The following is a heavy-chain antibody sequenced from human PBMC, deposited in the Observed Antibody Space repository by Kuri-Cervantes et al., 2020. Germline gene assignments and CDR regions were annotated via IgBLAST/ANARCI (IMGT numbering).Heavy chain of an antibody. D-gene: IGHD3-3*01. CDR2: IHHSGST. V-gene: IGHV4-34*01. Sequence: SETLSLTCAVYGGSFSGYYWSWIRQPPGKGLEWIGEIHHSGSTNYNPSLKSRVTISVDTSKNQFSLKLSSVVAADTAVYYCATSNSAGRITVFGVLGPRELRHWGQGTLVTVSS. CDR3: ATSNSAGRITVFGVLGPRELRH. CDR1: GGSFSGYY. J-gene: IGHJ1*01.